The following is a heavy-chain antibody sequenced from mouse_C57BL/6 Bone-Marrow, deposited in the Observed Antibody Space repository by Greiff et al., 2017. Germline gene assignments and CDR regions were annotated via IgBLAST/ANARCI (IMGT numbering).Heavy chain of an antibody. V-gene: IGHV1-54*01. Sequence: QVQLKESGAELVRPGTSVKVSCKASGYAFTNYLIEWVKQRPGQGLEWIGVINPGSGGTNYNEKFKGKATLTADKSSSTAYMQLSSLTSEDSAVYFCARAALTVFDYWGKGTTLTVSS. CDR3: ARAALTVFDY. CDR1: GYAFTNYL. CDR2: INPGSGGT. D-gene: IGHD4-1*01. J-gene: IGHJ2*01.